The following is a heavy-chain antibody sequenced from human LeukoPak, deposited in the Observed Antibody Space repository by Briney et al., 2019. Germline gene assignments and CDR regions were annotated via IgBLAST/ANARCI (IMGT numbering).Heavy chain of an antibody. Sequence: GGTLRLSCAASGFTFSNYGMHWVRQAPGKGLEWVAVISLVGGKKYCADSVRGRFTISRDNTKNTLYLQMNSLIAEDTAVYYCARGVGSMVRGVFDPWGQGPLVTV. D-gene: IGHD3-10*01. J-gene: IGHJ5*02. V-gene: IGHV3-33*05. CDR2: ISLVGGKK. CDR3: ARGVGSMVRGVFDP. CDR1: GFTFSNYG.